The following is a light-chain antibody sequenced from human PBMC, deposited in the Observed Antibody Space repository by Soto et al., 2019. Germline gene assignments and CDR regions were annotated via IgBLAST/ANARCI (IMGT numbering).Light chain of an antibody. CDR3: SSYTSSSTYV. Sequence: QSALTQPPSVSGSPGLSVAIFCTGTSSDVGGSNGVSWYQQPPGTAPKLMIYDVSNRPSGVPDRFSGSKSGNTASLTISGLQAEDEGDYYCSSYTSSSTYVFGTGTKVTVL. V-gene: IGLV2-18*02. CDR2: DVS. CDR1: SSDVGGSNG. J-gene: IGLJ1*01.